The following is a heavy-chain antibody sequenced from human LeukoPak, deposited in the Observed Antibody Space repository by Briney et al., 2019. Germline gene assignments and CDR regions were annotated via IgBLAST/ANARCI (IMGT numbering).Heavy chain of an antibody. CDR2: IFPGDSDT. CDR3: ARDSSGYYEFDY. Sequence: PGESLKISCKGSGYRFPSFWIGWVRQMPGKGLEWMGIIFPGDSDTRYSPSFQGQVTISADKSITTAYLQWSSLKASDSAMYYCARDSSGYYEFDYWGQGTLVTVSS. CDR1: GYRFPSFW. V-gene: IGHV5-51*01. J-gene: IGHJ4*02. D-gene: IGHD3-22*01.